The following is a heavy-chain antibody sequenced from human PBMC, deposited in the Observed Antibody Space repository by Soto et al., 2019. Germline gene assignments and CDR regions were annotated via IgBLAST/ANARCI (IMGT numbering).Heavy chain of an antibody. V-gene: IGHV4-61*01. D-gene: IGHD6-19*01. CDR1: GGSVSSGSYY. CDR3: ARTPSGYSSGWPYFQH. Sequence: PSETLSLTCTVSGGSVSSGSYYWSWIRQPPGKGLEWIGYIYYSGSTNYNPSLKSRVTISVDTSKNQFSLKLSSVTAADTAVYYCARTPSGYSSGWPYFQHWGQGTLVTVSS. J-gene: IGHJ1*01. CDR2: IYYSGST.